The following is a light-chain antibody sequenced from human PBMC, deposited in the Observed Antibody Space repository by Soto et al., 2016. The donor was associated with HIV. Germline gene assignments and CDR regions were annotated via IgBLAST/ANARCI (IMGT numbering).Light chain of an antibody. J-gene: IGKJ1*01. CDR1: QSISSW. V-gene: IGKV1-5*03. Sequence: DIQMTQSPSTLSASVGDRVTITCRASQSISSWLAWYQQKPGKAPKLLIYKASSLESGVPSRFSGSGSGTEFTLTISSRQPDDFATYYCQQYNSYSPSEFGQGTKVEIK. CDR3: QQYNSYSPSE. CDR2: KAS.